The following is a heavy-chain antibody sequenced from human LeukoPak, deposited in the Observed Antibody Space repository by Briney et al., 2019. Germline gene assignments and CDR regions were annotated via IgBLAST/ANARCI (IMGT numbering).Heavy chain of an antibody. J-gene: IGHJ4*02. CDR3: ARRVTAASGFDY. V-gene: IGHV1-2*02. CDR2: TNPKNGGT. D-gene: IGHD6-13*01. Sequence: ASVKVSCKASGYTFTDYYIYWMRQAPGQGLEWMGWTNPKNGGTNYAQKFQGRVTMTSDTSISTAYMDLNSLKSDDTAVYYCARRVTAASGFDYWGQGTLVTVSS. CDR1: GYTFTDYY.